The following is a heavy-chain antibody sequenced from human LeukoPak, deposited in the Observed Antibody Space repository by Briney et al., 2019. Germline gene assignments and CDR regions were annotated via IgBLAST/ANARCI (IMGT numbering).Heavy chain of an antibody. J-gene: IGHJ4*02. V-gene: IGHV3-66*01. CDR2: IYSGGST. D-gene: IGHD3-10*01. Sequence: GGSLRLSCAASGFTVSSNYMSWVRQAPGKGLEWVSVIYSGGSTYYADSVKGRFTISRDNSKNTLYLQMNSLRAEDTAVYYCARENKYYGSGSYSHYFDYWGQGTLVTVSS. CDR3: ARENKYYGSGSYSHYFDY. CDR1: GFTVSSNY.